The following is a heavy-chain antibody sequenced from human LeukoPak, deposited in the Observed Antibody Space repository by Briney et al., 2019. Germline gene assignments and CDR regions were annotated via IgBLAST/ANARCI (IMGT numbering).Heavy chain of an antibody. CDR2: ICYSGST. CDR1: GGSISRTSYY. D-gene: IGHD2-8*02. Sequence: SETLSLTCSVSGGSISRTSYYWGWIRQPPGKGLGWFGRICYSGSTYYHPSLRSRVTISVAKSQNHSSLTLTALTAAATAVYFGARDRGDNYGSTGRFYYWGRGNLITVSS. J-gene: IGHJ4*02. V-gene: IGHV4-39*02. CDR3: ARDRGDNYGSTGRFYY.